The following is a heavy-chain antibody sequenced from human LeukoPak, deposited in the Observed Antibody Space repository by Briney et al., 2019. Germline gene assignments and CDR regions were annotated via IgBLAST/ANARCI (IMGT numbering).Heavy chain of an antibody. CDR2: IFYNGIT. D-gene: IGHD6-13*01. CDR3: ARAEGGYSSSWYLNWFDP. CDR1: GGSINNYY. V-gene: IGHV4-59*08. Sequence: SETLSLTCTVSGGSINNYYWSWLRQPPGEGLEWIGYIFYNGITNYNPSLKSRVTISLDTTKNQFSLKLSSVTAADTAVYYCARAEGGYSSSWYLNWFDPWGQGTLVTVSS. J-gene: IGHJ5*02.